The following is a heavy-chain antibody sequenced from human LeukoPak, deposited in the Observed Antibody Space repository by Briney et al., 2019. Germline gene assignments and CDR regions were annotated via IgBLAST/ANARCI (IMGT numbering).Heavy chain of an antibody. CDR1: GDSISSYY. J-gene: IGHJ5*02. V-gene: IGHV4-59*01. Sequence: SETLSLTCTVSGDSISSYYWSWIRQPPGKGLEWIGYIYYSGSTNYNPSLKSRVTISVDTSKNQFSPKLSSVTAADTAVYYCARVYCTNGVCYNSRGWFDPWGQGTLVTVSS. CDR3: ARVYCTNGVCYNSRGWFDP. CDR2: IYYSGST. D-gene: IGHD2-8*01.